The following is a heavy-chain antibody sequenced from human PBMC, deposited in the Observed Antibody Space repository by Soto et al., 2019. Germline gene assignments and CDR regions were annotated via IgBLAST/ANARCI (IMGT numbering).Heavy chain of an antibody. CDR3: ARTYYDFWSGHGFVDY. V-gene: IGHV4-38-2*01. J-gene: IGHJ4*02. CDR2: IYHSGST. Sequence: PSETLSLTCAVSGYSISSGYYWGWIRQPPGKGLEWIGSIYHSGSTYYNPSLKSRVTISVDTSKNQFSLKLSSVTAADTAVYYCARTYYDFWSGHGFVDYWGQGTLVTVS. D-gene: IGHD3-3*01. CDR1: GYSISSGYY.